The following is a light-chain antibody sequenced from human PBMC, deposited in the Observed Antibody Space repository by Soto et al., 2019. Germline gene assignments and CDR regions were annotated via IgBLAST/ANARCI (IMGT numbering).Light chain of an antibody. V-gene: IGLV2-8*01. Sequence: QSVLTQPPSASGSPGQSVTISCTGTSSDIGGYDYVSWYQHHPGDAPKLIIYEVDKRPSGVPDRFSGSKSGNTASLTVSGLQAEDEADYYCSSYAGSSTPLYVFGTGTKVTVL. CDR2: EVD. CDR1: SSDIGGYDY. J-gene: IGLJ1*01. CDR3: SSYAGSSTPLYV.